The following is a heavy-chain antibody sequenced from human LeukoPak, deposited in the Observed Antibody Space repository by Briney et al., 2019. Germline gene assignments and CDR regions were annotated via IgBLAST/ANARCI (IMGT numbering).Heavy chain of an antibody. D-gene: IGHD6-6*01. V-gene: IGHV4-59*01. CDR3: ARVRGIAARSSFDY. Sequence: PSETLSLTCSVSSGSITTYCWNWIRQPPGKGLEWVGYIYYSGSTNYNPSLKSRVTISVDTSKNQFSLKLSSVTAADTAVYYCARVRGIAARSSFDYWGQGTLVTVSS. CDR2: IYYSGST. J-gene: IGHJ4*02. CDR1: SGSITTYC.